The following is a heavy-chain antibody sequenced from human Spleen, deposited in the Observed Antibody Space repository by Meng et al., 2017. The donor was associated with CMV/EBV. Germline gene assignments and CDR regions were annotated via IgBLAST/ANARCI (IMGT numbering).Heavy chain of an antibody. J-gene: IGHJ5*02. Sequence: GESLKISCAASGFTVSSNYMSWVRQAPGKGLEWVSVIYSGGSTYYADSVKGRFTISRDNSKNTLYLQMNSLRAEDTAVYYCARVLGYYGSGSYEPWGQGTLVTVSS. D-gene: IGHD3-10*01. CDR1: GFTVSSNY. V-gene: IGHV3-66*02. CDR3: ARVLGYYGSGSYEP. CDR2: IYSGGST.